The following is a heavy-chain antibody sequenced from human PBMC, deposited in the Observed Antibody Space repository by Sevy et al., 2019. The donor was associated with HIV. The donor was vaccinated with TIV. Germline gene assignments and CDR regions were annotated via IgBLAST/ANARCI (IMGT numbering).Heavy chain of an antibody. V-gene: IGHV5-51*01. CDR2: IYPGDSDT. CDR1: GYSFTSYW. D-gene: IGHD6-13*01. J-gene: IGHJ3*02. Sequence: GESLKISCKGSGYSFTSYWIGWVRQMPGKGLEWMGSIYPGDSDTRYSPSFQGQITISADKSISTAYLQWSSLKASATAMYYCARSVIGSSWYDAFDIWGQGTMVTVSS. CDR3: ARSVIGSSWYDAFDI.